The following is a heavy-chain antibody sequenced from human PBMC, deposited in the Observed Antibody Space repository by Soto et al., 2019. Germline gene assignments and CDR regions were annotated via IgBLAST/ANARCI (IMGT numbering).Heavy chain of an antibody. CDR3: AKPSYGDYLFDY. CDR2: ISYDGSNK. CDR1: GFIFSTYL. V-gene: IGHV3-30*18. J-gene: IGHJ4*02. Sequence: GGSLRLSCAASGFIFSTYLMHWVRQAPGKGLEWVALISYDGSNKYYADSVKGRFTIFRDNSKNTLYLQMNSLRTEDTAVYYCAKPSYGDYLFDYWGLGTLVTVSS. D-gene: IGHD4-17*01.